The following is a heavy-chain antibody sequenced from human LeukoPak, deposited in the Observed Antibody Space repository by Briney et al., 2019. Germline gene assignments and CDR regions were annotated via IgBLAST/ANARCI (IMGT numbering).Heavy chain of an antibody. CDR1: GFTLSRHW. Sequence: GGSLRLSCAASGFTLSRHWMHWVRQAPGKGLVWVSRINGDGRSISYADSVQGRFTISRDNAKNTLYLQMNSLRAEDTAVYYCAKRTYAFDIWGQGTMVTVSS. V-gene: IGHV3-74*01. CDR3: AKRTYAFDI. CDR2: INGDGRSI. J-gene: IGHJ3*02.